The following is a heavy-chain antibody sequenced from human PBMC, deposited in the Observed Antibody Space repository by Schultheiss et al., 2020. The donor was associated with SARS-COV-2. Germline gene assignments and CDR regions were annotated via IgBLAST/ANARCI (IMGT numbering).Heavy chain of an antibody. CDR2: ISYDGSNK. CDR1: GFTFSSYA. Sequence: GGSLRLSCAASGFTFSSYAMHWVRQAPGKGLEWVAVISYDGSNKYYADSVKGRFTSSRDNSKNTLYLQMNSLRAEDTAVYYCARGYCSGGSCYYIDYWGQGTLVTVSS. CDR3: ARGYCSGGSCYYIDY. J-gene: IGHJ4*02. D-gene: IGHD2-15*01. V-gene: IGHV3-30-3*01.